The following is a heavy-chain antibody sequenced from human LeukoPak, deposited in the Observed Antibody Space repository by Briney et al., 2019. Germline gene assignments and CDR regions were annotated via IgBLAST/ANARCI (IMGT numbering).Heavy chain of an antibody. CDR1: GYTFTSYA. J-gene: IGHJ5*02. D-gene: IGHD3-10*01. V-gene: IGHV1-3*01. CDR3: ARAHPYMVRGGWFDP. Sequence: GASVKVSCKASGYTFTSYAMHWVRQAPGQRREWMGWINAGNGNTKYSQKFQGRVTITRDTSASTAYMELSSLRSEDTAVYYCARAHPYMVRGGWFDPWGQGTLVTVSS. CDR2: INAGNGNT.